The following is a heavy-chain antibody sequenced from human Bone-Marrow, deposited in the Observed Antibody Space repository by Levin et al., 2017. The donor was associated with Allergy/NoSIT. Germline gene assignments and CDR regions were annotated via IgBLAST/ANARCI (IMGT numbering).Heavy chain of an antibody. J-gene: IGHJ4*02. CDR3: ARQIRTGFDY. CDR1: GFTFSSYA. D-gene: IGHD1-14*01. V-gene: IGHV3-30-3*01. CDR2: ISYDGSNK. Sequence: GESLKISCAASGFTFSSYAMHWVRQAPGKGLEWVAVISYDGSNKYYADSVKGRFTISRDNSKNTLYLQMNSLRAEDTAVYYCARQIRTGFDYWGQGTLVTVSS.